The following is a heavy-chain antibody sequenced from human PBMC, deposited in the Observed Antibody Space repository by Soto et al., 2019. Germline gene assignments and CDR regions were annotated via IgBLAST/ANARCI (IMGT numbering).Heavy chain of an antibody. CDR1: GFSFTSYW. Sequence: XXSLRLSFVASGFSFTSYWMHWVLQAPGKGLEWVGNIKQDGSEKYYVDSVTGRFTISRDNAKNSLYLQMNSLSAEDTAVYYCARALDSRSGRYLAAYWGQGTLVTVSS. J-gene: IGHJ4*02. CDR2: IKQDGSEK. CDR3: ARALDSRSGRYLAAY. D-gene: IGHD6-19*01. V-gene: IGHV3-7*01.